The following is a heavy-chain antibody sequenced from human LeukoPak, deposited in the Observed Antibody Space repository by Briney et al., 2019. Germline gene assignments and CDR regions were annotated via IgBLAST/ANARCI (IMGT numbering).Heavy chain of an antibody. V-gene: IGHV3-9*01. J-gene: IGHJ4*02. CDR2: ISWNSGSI. Sequence: PGRSLRLSCAASGFTFDDYAMHWVRQAPGKGLEWASGISWNSGSIGYADSVKGRFTISRDNAKNSLYLQMNSLRAEDTALYYCAKGAGSGPLFNFDYWGQGTLVTVSS. CDR1: GFTFDDYA. CDR3: AKGAGSGPLFNFDY. D-gene: IGHD2-15*01.